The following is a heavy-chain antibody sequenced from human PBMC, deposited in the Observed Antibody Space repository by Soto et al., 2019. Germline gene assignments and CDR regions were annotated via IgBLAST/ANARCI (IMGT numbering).Heavy chain of an antibody. Sequence: EVQLLESGGGLVQPGGSLRLSCAASGFTFTTYAMSWVRQAPGKGLEWVSGIGGSGGNTYYADSVKGRFTISRDNSKNTLYLQMNSLRAEDTAVYFCAKSLLMVYAIRNDYLGQGTLVTVSS. D-gene: IGHD2-8*01. V-gene: IGHV3-23*01. J-gene: IGHJ4*02. CDR3: AKSLLMVYAIRNDY. CDR1: GFTFTTYA. CDR2: IGGSGGNT.